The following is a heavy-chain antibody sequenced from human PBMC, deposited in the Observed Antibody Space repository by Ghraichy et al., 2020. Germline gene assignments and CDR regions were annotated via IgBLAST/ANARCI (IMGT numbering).Heavy chain of an antibody. D-gene: IGHD2-15*01. J-gene: IGHJ3*02. V-gene: IGHV1-45*02. CDR3: ARSDCSGGSCASGAFDI. CDR2: ITPFNGNT. Sequence: SVKVSCKASGYTFTYRYLHWVRQAPGQALEWMGWITPFNGNTNYAQKFQDRVTITRDRSMSTAYMELSSLRSEDTAMYYCARSDCSGGSCASGAFDIWGQGTMVTVSS. CDR1: GYTFTYRY.